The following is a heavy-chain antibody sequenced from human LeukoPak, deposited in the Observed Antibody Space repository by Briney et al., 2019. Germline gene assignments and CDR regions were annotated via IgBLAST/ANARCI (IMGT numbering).Heavy chain of an antibody. J-gene: IGHJ5*02. CDR2: MNSNSGNT. D-gene: IGHD2-2*01. Sequence: VGSVNASCQGSGWIFIGYENNGVRQASGKGLERMGWMNSNSGNTGYAQRFQGRVTMTRNTSITTAYMELSSLRSDDTAVYYCEGARPYCSSADCNPNWFDPGGGGTLVTVS. CDR3: EGARPYCSSADCNPNWFDP. CDR1: GWIFIGYE. V-gene: IGHV1-8*01.